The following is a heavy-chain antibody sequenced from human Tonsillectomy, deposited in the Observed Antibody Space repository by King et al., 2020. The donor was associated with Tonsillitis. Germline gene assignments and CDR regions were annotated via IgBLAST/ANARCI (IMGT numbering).Heavy chain of an antibody. V-gene: IGHV4-59*01. CDR3: ARGYCSGGSCSSFDY. CDR2: IYYSGST. CDR1: GGSISSYY. J-gene: IGHJ4*02. D-gene: IGHD2-15*01. Sequence: VQLQESGPGLVKPSETLSLTCTVSGGSISSYYWSWLRQPPGKGLEWIGYIYYSGSTNYNPSLKSRVTISVDTSKNQFSLKLSSVTAADTAVYYCARGYCSGGSCSSFDYWGQGTLVTVSS.